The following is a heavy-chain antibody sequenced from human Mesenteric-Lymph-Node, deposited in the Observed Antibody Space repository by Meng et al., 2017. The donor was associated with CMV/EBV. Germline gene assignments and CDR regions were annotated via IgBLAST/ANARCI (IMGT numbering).Heavy chain of an antibody. D-gene: IGHD5-18*01. CDR2: IYYSGNTKYRSYSGTT. CDR1: GGSVNSGSHY. Sequence: SETLSLTCTISGGSVNSGSHYWSWIRQPPGKGLEWIGYIYYSGNTKYRSYSGTTKYNPSLNSRVIISLDTSKNQFSLTLRSMTAADTAVYYCARLDTSLVTDYWGQGTLVTV. J-gene: IGHJ4*02. V-gene: IGHV4-61*01. CDR3: ARLDTSLVTDY.